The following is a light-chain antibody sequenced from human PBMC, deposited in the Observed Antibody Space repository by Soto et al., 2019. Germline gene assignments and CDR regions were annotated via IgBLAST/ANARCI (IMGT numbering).Light chain of an antibody. CDR1: SSDVGSYKF. CDR3: CSYAGSSTPYI. CDR2: EGS. J-gene: IGLJ1*01. V-gene: IGLV2-23*01. Sequence: QSVLTQPASVSGSPGQSITISCTGTSSDVGSYKFVSWYQQHPGKAPKLMIYEGSKRPSGVSDRFSGSKSGNTASLTISGLQAEDEADYYCCSYAGSSTPYIFRTGTKVTVL.